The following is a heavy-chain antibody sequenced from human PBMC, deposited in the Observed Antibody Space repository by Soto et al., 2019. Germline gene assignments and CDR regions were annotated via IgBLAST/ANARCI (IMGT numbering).Heavy chain of an antibody. Sequence: ASVKVSCKVSGYTLTELSMHWVRQAPGKGLEWMGGFDPEDGETIYAQKFQGRVTMTKDTSTSTVYMELSSLRSEDTAVYYCARTYPELEMATIPSTQFDYWGKGTLVTVSS. CDR3: ARTYPELEMATIPSTQFDY. D-gene: IGHD5-12*01. CDR1: GYTLTELS. V-gene: IGHV1-24*01. CDR2: FDPEDGET. J-gene: IGHJ4*02.